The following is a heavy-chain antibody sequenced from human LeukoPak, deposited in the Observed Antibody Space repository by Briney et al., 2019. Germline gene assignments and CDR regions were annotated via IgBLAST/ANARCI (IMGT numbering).Heavy chain of an antibody. CDR3: ARDRGSRAGSDY. V-gene: IGHV3-30*02. CDR1: GFTFSNYG. Sequence: PGGSLTLSCAASGFTFSNYGMHWVRQAPGKGLEWVAFIRYDGSNKYYADSVKGRFTISRDNSKNTLYLQMNSLRAEDTAVYYCARDRGSRAGSDYWGQGTRVTVSS. J-gene: IGHJ4*02. D-gene: IGHD3-10*01. CDR2: IRYDGSNK.